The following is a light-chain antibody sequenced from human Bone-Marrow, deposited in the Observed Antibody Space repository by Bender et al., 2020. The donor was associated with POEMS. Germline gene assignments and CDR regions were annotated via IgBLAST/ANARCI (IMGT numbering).Light chain of an antibody. CDR2: SND. V-gene: IGLV1-44*01. CDR1: SSNIGSNT. CDR3: AAWEDSLNGWV. J-gene: IGLJ3*02. Sequence: QSVLTQPPSASGAPGQRVTISCSGSSSNIGSNTVSWYQHLPGTAPKLLIYSNDERPSGVPDRFSGSKSGTSASLAISGIQSEDEADYYCAAWEDSLNGWVFGGGTKLTVL.